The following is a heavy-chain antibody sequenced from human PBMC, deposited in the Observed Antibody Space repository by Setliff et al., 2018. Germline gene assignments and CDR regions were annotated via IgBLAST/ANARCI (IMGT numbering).Heavy chain of an antibody. CDR1: GFTFTSSA. V-gene: IGHV1-58*02. D-gene: IGHD3-22*01. Sequence: SVKVSCKASGFTFTSSAMQWVRQARGQRLEWIGWIVVGSGNTNYAQKFQERVTITRDMSTSTAYMELSSLRSEDTAVYYCAADPYYYDSSGYYPSFDYWGQGTLVT. CDR3: AADPYYYDSSGYYPSFDY. CDR2: IVVGSGNT. J-gene: IGHJ4*02.